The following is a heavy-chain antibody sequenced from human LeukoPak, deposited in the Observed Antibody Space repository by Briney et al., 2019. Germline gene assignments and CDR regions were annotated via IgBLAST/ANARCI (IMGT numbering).Heavy chain of an antibody. V-gene: IGHV3-23*01. CDR3: AKDGRAVAGTGLDY. J-gene: IGHJ4*02. CDR1: GFIFSKYA. D-gene: IGHD6-19*01. CDR2: ISGSGGAT. Sequence: GGSLRLSCAASGFIFSKYAMNWARQAPEKGLEWVSAISGSGGATDYADSVKGRFTISRDNSNNTVFLEMNSLRAEDTAVYYCAKDGRAVAGTGLDYWGLGTLVTVSS.